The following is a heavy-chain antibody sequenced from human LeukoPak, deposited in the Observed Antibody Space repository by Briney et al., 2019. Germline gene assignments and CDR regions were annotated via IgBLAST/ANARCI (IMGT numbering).Heavy chain of an antibody. CDR1: GFTYSHFG. CDR2: IWSDGTEK. Sequence: PGGSLRLSCTASGFTYSHFGMHWVRQAPGKGLEWVAVIWSDGTEKYYGDAVKGRFTISRDNSRNTLYLQMNNLGDDDTAVYYCSKDAQRGFDYSNSLEYWGQGTLVIVS. D-gene: IGHD4-11*01. V-gene: IGHV3-33*06. CDR3: SKDAQRGFDYSNSLEY. J-gene: IGHJ4*02.